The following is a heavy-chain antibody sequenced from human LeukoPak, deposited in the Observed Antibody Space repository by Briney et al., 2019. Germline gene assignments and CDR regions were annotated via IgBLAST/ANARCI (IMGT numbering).Heavy chain of an antibody. D-gene: IGHD6-19*01. CDR1: GFTVSSNY. CDR3: VKGDLVAVAGTAAHMPMEFDY. CDR2: ISSNGGST. Sequence: GGSLRLSCAASGFTVSSNYMSWVRQAPGKGLEYVSAISSNGGSTYYADSVKGRFTIPRDNSKNTLYLQMSSLRAEDTAVYYCVKGDLVAVAGTAAHMPMEFDYWGQGTLVTVSS. V-gene: IGHV3-64D*09. J-gene: IGHJ4*02.